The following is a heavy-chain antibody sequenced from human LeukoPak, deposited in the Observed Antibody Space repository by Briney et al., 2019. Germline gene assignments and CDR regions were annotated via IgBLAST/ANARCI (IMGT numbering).Heavy chain of an antibody. V-gene: IGHV3-48*01. CDR3: ARDLTYYDFWSPIGY. CDR1: GFTFSSYS. D-gene: IGHD3-3*01. CDR2: ISSSSSTI. Sequence: GGSLRLSCAASGFTFSSYSMNWVRQAPGKGLEWVSYISSSSSTIYYTDSVKGRFTISRDNAKNSLYLQMNSLRAEDTAVYYCARDLTYYDFWSPIGYWGQGTLVTVSS. J-gene: IGHJ4*02.